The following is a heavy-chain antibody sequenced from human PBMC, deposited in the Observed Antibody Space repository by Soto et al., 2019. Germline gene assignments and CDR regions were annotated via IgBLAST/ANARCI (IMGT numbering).Heavy chain of an antibody. CDR3: AKVHTAARGNNWFDP. V-gene: IGHV3-23*01. Sequence: GGSLRLSCAASGFTFSSYAMSWVRQAPGKGLEWVSAISGSGGSTYYADSVKGRFTISRDNSKNTLYLQMNSLRAEDTAVYYCAKVHTAARGNNWFDPWGQGTLVTVSS. CDR2: ISGSGGST. CDR1: GFTFSSYA. D-gene: IGHD2-2*01. J-gene: IGHJ5*02.